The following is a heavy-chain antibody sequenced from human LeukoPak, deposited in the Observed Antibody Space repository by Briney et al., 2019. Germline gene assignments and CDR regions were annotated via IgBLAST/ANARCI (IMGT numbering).Heavy chain of an antibody. CDR3: ARDGQLAQGYYYYMDV. Sequence: GGSLRLSCAASGFTFSSYWMHWVRQAPGKGLVWVSRINSDGSSTSYADSVKGRFTISRDNAKNTLYLQMNSLRAEDTAVYYCARDGQLAQGYYYYMDVWGKGTTVTVSS. V-gene: IGHV3-74*01. D-gene: IGHD6-13*01. J-gene: IGHJ6*03. CDR2: INSDGSST. CDR1: GFTFSSYW.